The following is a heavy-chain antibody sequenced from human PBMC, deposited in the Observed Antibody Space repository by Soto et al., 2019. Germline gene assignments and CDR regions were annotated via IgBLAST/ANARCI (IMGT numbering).Heavy chain of an antibody. J-gene: IGHJ6*02. CDR1: GGTFSSYA. V-gene: IGHV1-69*13. CDR2: IIPIFGTA. CDR3: ARVGVAASANPLLDYYYGLAV. Sequence: SVKVSCKASGGTFSSYAISWVRQAPGQGLEWMGGIIPIFGTANYAQKFQGRVTITADESTSTAYMELSSLRSEDTAVYYCARVGVAASANPLLDYYYGLAVWGQGTTVTVSS. D-gene: IGHD6-13*01.